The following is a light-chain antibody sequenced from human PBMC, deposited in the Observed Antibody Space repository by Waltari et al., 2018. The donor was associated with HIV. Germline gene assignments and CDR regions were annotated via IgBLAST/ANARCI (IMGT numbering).Light chain of an antibody. V-gene: IGLV2-14*01. CDR2: EVS. CDR1: TSHADSFDY. CDR3: GSYTATNSMM. Sequence: QSALTQPAYVSGSPGQSITISCTGPTSHADSFDYVSWYQQHPAKVPTLIIYEVSFRASGVSTRFSASKSGNTTSLTISGLQAEDEAVYYCGSYTATNSMMFGGGTKLTVL. J-gene: IGLJ3*02.